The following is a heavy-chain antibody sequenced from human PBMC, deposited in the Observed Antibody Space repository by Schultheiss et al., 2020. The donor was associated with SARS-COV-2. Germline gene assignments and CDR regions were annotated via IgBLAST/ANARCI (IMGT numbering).Heavy chain of an antibody. CDR3: AREGDGFSYGYSLDF. CDR2: INRDGDTT. CDR1: GFTFSSYA. J-gene: IGHJ4*02. V-gene: IGHV3-74*01. D-gene: IGHD5-18*01. Sequence: GGSLRLSCAASGFTFSSYAMHWVRQAPGKGLVWVSRINRDGDTTHYADSVKGRFTISRDNANNTLYLQMNSLRAEDSAIYYCAREGDGFSYGYSLDFWGQGTRVTVSS.